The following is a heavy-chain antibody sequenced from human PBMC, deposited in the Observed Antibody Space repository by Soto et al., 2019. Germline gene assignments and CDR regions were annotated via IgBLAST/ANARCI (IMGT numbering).Heavy chain of an antibody. Sequence: GGSLRLSCAASGFTFSDYYMSWIRQAPGKGLEWVSYISSSGSTIYYADSVKGRFTISRDNAKNSLYLQMNSLRAEDTAVYYCASSYSSGWYNWFDPWGQGTLVTVSS. CDR3: ASSYSSGWYNWFDP. V-gene: IGHV3-11*01. D-gene: IGHD6-19*01. CDR2: ISSSGSTI. J-gene: IGHJ5*02. CDR1: GFTFSDYY.